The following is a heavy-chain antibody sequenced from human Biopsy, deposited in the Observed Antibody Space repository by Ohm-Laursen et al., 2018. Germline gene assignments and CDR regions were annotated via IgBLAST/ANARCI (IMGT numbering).Heavy chain of an antibody. V-gene: IGHV4-31*03. CDR3: TRAGGGKIYGL. Sequence: TLSLTCTVSGVSINTGGYYWTWIRQHPGTGLEWIGYIHYSGNTLCNPSLKSRLTISVDTSRNQFSLKLTSVTAAGTALYYCTRAGGGKIYGLWGQGTLVTVSS. CDR1: GVSINTGGYY. CDR2: IHYSGNT. J-gene: IGHJ4*02. D-gene: IGHD3-16*01.